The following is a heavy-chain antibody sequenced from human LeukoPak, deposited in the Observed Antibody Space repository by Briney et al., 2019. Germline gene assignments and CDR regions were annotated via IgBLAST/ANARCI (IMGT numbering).Heavy chain of an antibody. V-gene: IGHV3-20*04. CDR2: INWNGGST. Sequence: GGSLRLSCAASGFTFDDYGMSWVRQAPGKGLEWVSGINWNGGSTGYADSVKGRFTISRDNSKNTLYLQMNSLRAEDTAVYYCAKAPWGYDSSGTLGDWGQGTLVTVSS. J-gene: IGHJ4*02. CDR1: GFTFDDYG. D-gene: IGHD3-22*01. CDR3: AKAPWGYDSSGTLGD.